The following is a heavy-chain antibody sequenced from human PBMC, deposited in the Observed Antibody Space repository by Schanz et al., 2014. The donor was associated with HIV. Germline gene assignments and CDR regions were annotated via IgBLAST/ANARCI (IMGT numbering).Heavy chain of an antibody. V-gene: IGHV3-23*01. Sequence: EVRLLESGGGLVKPGGSLRLSCVSSGFPFDNYVMTWVRQTPGKGLEWVSDISGSGSTTHYAVSVKGRFTISRDNSKNIMYLQMNSLRPEDSAAYYCARRCNQWQGVCALDVWGQGTMVSVSS. J-gene: IGHJ6*02. D-gene: IGHD6-19*01. CDR1: GFPFDNYV. CDR2: ISGSGSTT. CDR3: ARRCNQWQGVCALDV.